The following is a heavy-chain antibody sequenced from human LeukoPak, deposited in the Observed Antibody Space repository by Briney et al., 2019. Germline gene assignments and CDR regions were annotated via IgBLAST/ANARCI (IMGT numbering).Heavy chain of an antibody. CDR1: GFTFSSYW. CDR2: ISGSGGST. D-gene: IGHD2-2*01. Sequence: GGSLRLSCAASGFTFSSYWMHWVRQVPGKGLEWVSAISGSGGSTYYADSVKGRFTISRDNSKNTLYLQMDSLRAEDTAVYYCAKGVEPAANGEYFQHWGQGTLVTVSS. J-gene: IGHJ1*01. V-gene: IGHV3-23*01. CDR3: AKGVEPAANGEYFQH.